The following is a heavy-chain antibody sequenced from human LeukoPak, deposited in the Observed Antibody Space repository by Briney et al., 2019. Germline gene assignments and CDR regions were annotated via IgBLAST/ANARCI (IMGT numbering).Heavy chain of an antibody. CDR2: ISASGDVT. D-gene: IGHD3-22*01. J-gene: IGHJ4*02. CDR1: GFTFSKFP. Sequence: GGSLRLSCAASGFTFSKFPMGWVRQAPGRGLEWVSAISASGDVTFYADSLRGRFTISRDNAKNSLYLQMNSLGAADTAVYYCARDLRYPYQYHSDSGGFSLDYWGQGTLVTVSS. CDR3: ARDLRYPYQYHSDSGGFSLDY. V-gene: IGHV3-23*01.